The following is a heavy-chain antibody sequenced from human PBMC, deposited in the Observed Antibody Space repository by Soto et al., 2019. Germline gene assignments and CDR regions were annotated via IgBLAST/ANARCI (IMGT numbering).Heavy chain of an antibody. CDR3: ARVPDR. CDR2: IYHSGNT. V-gene: IGHV4-30-2*01. Sequence: SETLSLTCAGSGGSISRGGYSWSWIRQPPGKGLEWIGYIYHSGNTYYNPSLKSRVTISVDRSKNQFSLKLSSVTAADTAVYYCARVPDRWGQGTLVTVS. CDR1: GGSISRGGYS. J-gene: IGHJ5*02. D-gene: IGHD2-2*01.